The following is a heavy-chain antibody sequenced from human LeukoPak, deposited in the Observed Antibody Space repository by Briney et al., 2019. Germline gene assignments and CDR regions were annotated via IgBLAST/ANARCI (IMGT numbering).Heavy chain of an antibody. D-gene: IGHD2-15*01. J-gene: IGHJ5*02. Sequence: GGPLRLSCAASGLTFSSYAMSWVRQAPGKGREWVSAISGSGGSTYYADSVEGRFTISRDNSKNTLYLQMNSLRAEDTAVYYCANSGGENCSGGSCYWFDPWGQGTLVTVSS. V-gene: IGHV3-23*01. CDR1: GLTFSSYA. CDR3: ANSGGENCSGGSCYWFDP. CDR2: ISGSGGST.